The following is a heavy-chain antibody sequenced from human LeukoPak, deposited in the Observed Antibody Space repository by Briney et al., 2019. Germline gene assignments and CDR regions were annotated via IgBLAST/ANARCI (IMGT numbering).Heavy chain of an antibody. CDR3: ARGRSRDGYNYYY. CDR1: GGSISTYY. CDR2: IYYSGST. V-gene: IGHV4-59*01. D-gene: IGHD5-24*01. J-gene: IGHJ4*02. Sequence: SETLSLTCTVSGGSISTYYWRWIRQPPGKGREWIGYIYYSGSTNYTPSLKSRVTISVDTSNNQFSLNLSSVTAADTAVYYCARGRSRDGYNYYYWGQVTLVTVSS.